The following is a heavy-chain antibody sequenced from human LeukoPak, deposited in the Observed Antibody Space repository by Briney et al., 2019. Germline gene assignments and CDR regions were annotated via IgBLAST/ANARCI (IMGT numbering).Heavy chain of an antibody. J-gene: IGHJ4*02. CDR3: ARSYLLDTWAAPFDY. CDR2: IYYSGSI. CDR1: GGSFSGYY. D-gene: IGHD2-2*02. Sequence: SETLSLTCAVYGGSFSGYYWSWIRQPPGKGLEWIGYIYYSGSINYNPSLKSRVTISVDTPKNQFSLKLSSVTAADTAVYYCARSYLLDTWAAPFDYWGQGTLVTVSS. V-gene: IGHV4-59*12.